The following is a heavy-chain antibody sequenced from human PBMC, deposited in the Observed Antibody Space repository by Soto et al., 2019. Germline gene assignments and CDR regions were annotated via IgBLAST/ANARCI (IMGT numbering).Heavy chain of an antibody. J-gene: IGHJ4*02. D-gene: IGHD2-2*01. Sequence: QVQLVQSGAEVKKPGSSVKVSCKASGGTFNIYAISWVRQAPGQGLEWMGGIIPIVGTANYAQNFQGRLTIIADEATSTVYMELSRLRSEDTALYFCARGSAVIPASSTVVYWGQGTVVTVSS. CDR3: ARGSAVIPASSTVVY. CDR2: IIPIVGTA. CDR1: GGTFNIYA. V-gene: IGHV1-69*01.